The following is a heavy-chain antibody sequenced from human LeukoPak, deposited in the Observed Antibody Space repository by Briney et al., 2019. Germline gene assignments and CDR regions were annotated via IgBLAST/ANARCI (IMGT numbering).Heavy chain of an antibody. D-gene: IGHD3-22*01. Sequence: SQTLSLTCAISGDSVSSNSAAWNWITQSPSRGLEWLGRTYYRCKWYNDYAVSVKSRITINPDTSKKQFYLQLNSVTPEDTAVYYCAVDYYDSSGQFDPWGQGTLVTVSS. CDR2: TYYRCKWYN. V-gene: IGHV6-1*01. CDR3: AVDYYDSSGQFDP. J-gene: IGHJ5*02. CDR1: GDSVSSNSAA.